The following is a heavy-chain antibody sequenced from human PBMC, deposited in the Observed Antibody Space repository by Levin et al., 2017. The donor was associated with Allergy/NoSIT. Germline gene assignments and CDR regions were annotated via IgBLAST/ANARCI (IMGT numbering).Heavy chain of an antibody. Sequence: GESLKISCAASGFTFSSYAMHWVRQAPGKGLEWVAVISYDGSNKYYADSVKGRFTISRDNSKNTLYLQMNSLRAEDTAVYYCARAWGGSFYWYFDLWGRGTLVTVSS. CDR2: ISYDGSNK. CDR1: GFTFSSYA. V-gene: IGHV3-30-3*01. D-gene: IGHD3-3*01. CDR3: ARAWGGSFYWYFDL. J-gene: IGHJ2*01.